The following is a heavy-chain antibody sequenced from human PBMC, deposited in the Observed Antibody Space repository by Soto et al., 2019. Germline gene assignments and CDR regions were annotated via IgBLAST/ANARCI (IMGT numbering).Heavy chain of an antibody. V-gene: IGHV1-18*01. D-gene: IGHD6-13*01. CDR1: GYTFTSYG. J-gene: IGHJ5*02. CDR2: ISAYNGNT. Sequence: QVQLAQSGAEVKKPGASVKVSCKASGYTFTSYGISWVRQAPGQGLEWMGWISAYNGNTNYAQKLQGRVTMTTDTSTSTAYMELRSLRSDDTAVYYCARVLIDSSSWGFNWFDPWGQGTLVTVSS. CDR3: ARVLIDSSSWGFNWFDP.